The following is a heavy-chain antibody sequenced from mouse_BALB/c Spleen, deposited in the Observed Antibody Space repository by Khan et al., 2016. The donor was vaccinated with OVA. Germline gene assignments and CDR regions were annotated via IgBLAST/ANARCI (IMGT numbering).Heavy chain of an antibody. Sequence: VQLQQSGPELMKPGASVKISCKASGYSFTSYYIHWVKQSHGKTLEWIGYIDPFNGGSTYNQKFKGKATLTVDKSSSTAYMHLSSLTSEDSAVXYCTRHGSTSWFAYWGQGTLVTVSA. D-gene: IGHD1-1*01. J-gene: IGHJ3*01. CDR2: IDPFNGGS. CDR1: GYSFTSYY. V-gene: IGHV1-31*01. CDR3: TRHGSTSWFAY.